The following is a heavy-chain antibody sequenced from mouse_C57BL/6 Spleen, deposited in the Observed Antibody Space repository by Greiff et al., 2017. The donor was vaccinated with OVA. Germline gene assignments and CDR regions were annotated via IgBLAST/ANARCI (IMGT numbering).Heavy chain of an antibody. CDR2: ISSGGDYI. J-gene: IGHJ1*03. Sequence: EVQVVESGEGLVKPGGSLKLSCAASGFTFSSYAMSWVRQTPEKRLEWVAYISSGGDYIYYADTVKGRFTISRDNARNTLYLQMSSLKSEDTAMYYCTRAYSNYVWYFDVWGTGTTVTVSS. CDR1: GFTFSSYA. CDR3: TRAYSNYVWYFDV. D-gene: IGHD2-5*01. V-gene: IGHV5-9-1*02.